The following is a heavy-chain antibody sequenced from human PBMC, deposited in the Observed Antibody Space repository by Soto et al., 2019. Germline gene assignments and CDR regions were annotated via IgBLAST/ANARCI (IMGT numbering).Heavy chain of an antibody. CDR1: GFTFSSFS. J-gene: IGHJ1*01. V-gene: IGHV3-48*04. CDR2: ITSSSITI. D-gene: IGHD4-17*01. Sequence: PGGSLRLSCAASGFTFSSFSMNWVRQAPGKGLEWLSYITSSSITIYYADSVKGRFTISRDNAKNSLYLQMNSLRAEDTAVYYCALGSTVIQHWGQGTLVTVSS. CDR3: ALGSTVIQH.